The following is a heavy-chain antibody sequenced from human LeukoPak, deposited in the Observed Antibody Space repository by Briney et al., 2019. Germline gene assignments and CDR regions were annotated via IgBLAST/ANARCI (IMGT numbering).Heavy chain of an antibody. CDR3: AKYSGSS. V-gene: IGHV3-23*01. J-gene: IGHJ5*02. D-gene: IGHD1-26*01. Sequence: PGGSLRLSCAASGFTFSSYDMSWVRQAPGKGLEWVSAIGSDGSTYYGGSVKGRFTISTDNSKNTLYLQMNSLRAEDTAVYYCAKYSGSSWGQGTLVTVPS. CDR2: IGSDGST. CDR1: GFTFSSYD.